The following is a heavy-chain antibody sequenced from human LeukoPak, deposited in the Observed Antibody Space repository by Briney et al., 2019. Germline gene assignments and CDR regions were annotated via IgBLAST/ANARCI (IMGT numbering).Heavy chain of an antibody. D-gene: IGHD3-10*01. Sequence: SVKVSCKASGGTFSSYAISWVRQTPGQGLEWMGGIIPIFGTANYAQKFQGRVTITADKSTSTAYMELSSLRSEDTAVYYCARASGGLGGSMDVWGKGTTVTVSS. CDR2: IIPIFGTA. CDR1: GGTFSSYA. J-gene: IGHJ6*04. V-gene: IGHV1-69*06. CDR3: ARASGGLGGSMDV.